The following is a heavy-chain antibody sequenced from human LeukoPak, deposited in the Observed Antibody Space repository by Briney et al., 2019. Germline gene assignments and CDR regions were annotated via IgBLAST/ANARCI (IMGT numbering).Heavy chain of an antibody. CDR1: GYTFTGYY. CDR2: INPNSGGT. J-gene: IGHJ4*02. D-gene: IGHD6-13*01. Sequence: ASVKVSCKASGYTFTGYYMHWVRQAPGQGLEWMGWINPNSGGTNYAQKFQGRVTMTRDTSISTAYMELSRLRSDDTAVYYCAKDRYSSSWYVFDYWGQGTLVTVSS. V-gene: IGHV1-2*02. CDR3: AKDRYSSSWYVFDY.